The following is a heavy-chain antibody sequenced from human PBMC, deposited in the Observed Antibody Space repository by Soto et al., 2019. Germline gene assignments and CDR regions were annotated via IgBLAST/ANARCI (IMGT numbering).Heavy chain of an antibody. V-gene: IGHV3-15*01. Sequence: GGSLRLSCAASGFTFSNAWMSWVRQAPGKGLEWVGRIKSKTDGGTTDYAAPVKGRFTISRDDSKNTLYLQMNSLKTEDTAVYYCTTGCTNGVCYSSYYYYYMDVWGKGTTVTVSS. CDR3: TTGCTNGVCYSSYYYYYMDV. D-gene: IGHD2-8*01. CDR2: IKSKTDGGTT. CDR1: GFTFSNAW. J-gene: IGHJ6*03.